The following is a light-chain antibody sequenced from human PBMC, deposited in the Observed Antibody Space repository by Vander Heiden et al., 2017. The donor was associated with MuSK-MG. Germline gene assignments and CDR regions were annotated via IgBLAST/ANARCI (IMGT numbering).Light chain of an antibody. V-gene: IGLV3-1*01. CDR1: KLGDKY. CDR2: QDS. Sequence: SYERTQPPSVSVSPGQTASITCSGDKLGDKYACWYQPKPGQSPGRGSYQDSKRPSGIPECFSGANSAKTANLHISGTQAMDEADYYCQAWDSSTWVFGGGTKLTVL. J-gene: IGLJ2*01. CDR3: QAWDSSTWV.